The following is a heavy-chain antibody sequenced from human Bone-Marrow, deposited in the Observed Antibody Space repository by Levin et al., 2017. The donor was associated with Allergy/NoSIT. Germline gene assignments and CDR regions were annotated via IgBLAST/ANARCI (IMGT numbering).Heavy chain of an antibody. CDR2: IIPIFGTA. Sequence: GASVKVSCKASGGTFSSYAISWVRQAPGQGLEWMGGIIPIFGTANYAQKFQGRVTITADKSTSTAYMELSSLRSEDTAVYYCARGYYDYIWGSYRYSQVRYYYDYMDVWGKGTTVTVSS. J-gene: IGHJ6*03. V-gene: IGHV1-69*06. CDR3: ARGYYDYIWGSYRYSQVRYYYDYMDV. CDR1: GGTFSSYA. D-gene: IGHD3-16*02.